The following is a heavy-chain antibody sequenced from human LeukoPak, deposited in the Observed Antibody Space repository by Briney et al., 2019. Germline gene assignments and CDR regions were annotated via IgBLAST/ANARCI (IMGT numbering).Heavy chain of an antibody. CDR2: INPSGGST. CDR3: ARAAPGVAFDY. V-gene: IGHV1-46*03. CDR1: GYTFTSYY. J-gene: IGHJ4*02. Sequence: GASVEVSCKASGYTFTSYYMHWVRQAPGQGLEWMGIINPSGGSTSYAQKFQGRVTMTRDTSTSTVYMELSSLRSEDTAVYYCARAAPGVAFDYWGQGTLVTVSS. D-gene: IGHD2-15*01.